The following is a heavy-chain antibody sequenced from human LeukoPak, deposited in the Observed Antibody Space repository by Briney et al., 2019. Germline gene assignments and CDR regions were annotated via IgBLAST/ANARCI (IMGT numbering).Heavy chain of an antibody. V-gene: IGHV3-23*01. Sequence: PVGPLRLSCAASDFTFSSYAMSWVRQVPDKGLHCVSAISGSGDSTNYADSVKGRFTISRDTSKNTLYLQMNSLRAEDTAVYYCAKTGGIAARGGWYFDYWGQGTLVTVSS. CDR1: DFTFSSYA. CDR2: ISGSGDST. CDR3: AKTGGIAARGGWYFDY. J-gene: IGHJ4*02. D-gene: IGHD6-6*01.